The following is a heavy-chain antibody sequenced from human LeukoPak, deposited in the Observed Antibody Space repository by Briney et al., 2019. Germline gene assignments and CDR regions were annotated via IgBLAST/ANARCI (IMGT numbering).Heavy chain of an antibody. Sequence: GGSLRLSCAASGSIFSDYYMSWIRQAPAKGLEWVSYISSGGSTIYYADSVKGRFTISRDNAKNSLYLQMNSLRAEDTAVYYCARDIYYYDSSGYYFPGGSDYWGQGTLVTVSS. CDR3: ARDIYYYDSSGYYFPGGSDY. J-gene: IGHJ4*02. CDR1: GSIFSDYY. D-gene: IGHD3-22*01. CDR2: ISSGGSTI. V-gene: IGHV3-11*04.